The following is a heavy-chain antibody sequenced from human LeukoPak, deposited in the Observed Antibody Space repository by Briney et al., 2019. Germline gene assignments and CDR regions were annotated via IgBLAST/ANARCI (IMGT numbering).Heavy chain of an antibody. CDR3: ASVPESGYCSSTSCYEGSEYFQH. CDR1: GGSISSYY. D-gene: IGHD2-2*01. V-gene: IGHV4-59*01. Sequence: PSETLSLTFTVSGGSISSYYWSWIRHPPGQGLEWLGSIYYSLSTNYNPSLKSRVTISVDTSKNQFSLKLSSVTAADTAVYYCASVPESGYCSSTSCYEGSEYFQHWGQGTLVTVSS. CDR2: IYYSLST. J-gene: IGHJ1*01.